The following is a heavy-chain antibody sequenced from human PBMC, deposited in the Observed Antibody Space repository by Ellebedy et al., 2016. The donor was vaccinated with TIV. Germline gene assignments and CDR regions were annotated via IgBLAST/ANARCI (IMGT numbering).Heavy chain of an antibody. CDR1: GFTITSYA. J-gene: IGHJ4*02. D-gene: IGHD6-19*01. CDR3: ARDPSIAVAGTVDY. Sequence: GESLKISCAVSGFTITSYAMHWVRQAPGKGLEWVAVISYDGSNKYYADSVKGRFTISRDNAKNSLYLQMNSLRAEDTAVYYCARDPSIAVAGTVDYWGQGTLVTVSS. V-gene: IGHV3-30-3*01. CDR2: ISYDGSNK.